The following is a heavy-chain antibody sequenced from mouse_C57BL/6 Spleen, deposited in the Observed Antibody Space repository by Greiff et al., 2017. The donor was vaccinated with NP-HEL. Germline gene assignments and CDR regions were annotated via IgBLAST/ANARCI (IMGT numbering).Heavy chain of an antibody. CDR2: ISYDGSN. Sequence: EVQLVESGPGLVKPSQSLSLTCSVTGYSITSGYYWNWIRQFPGNKLEWMGYISYDGSNNYNPSLKNRISITRDTSKNQFFLKLNSVTTEDTATYYCASAPIYYGSSHWYFDVWGTGTTVTVSS. D-gene: IGHD1-1*01. CDR3: ASAPIYYGSSHWYFDV. J-gene: IGHJ1*03. V-gene: IGHV3-6*01. CDR1: GYSITSGYY.